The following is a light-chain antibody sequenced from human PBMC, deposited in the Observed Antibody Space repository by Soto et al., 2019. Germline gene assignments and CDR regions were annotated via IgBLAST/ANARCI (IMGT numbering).Light chain of an antibody. V-gene: IGKV3D-15*01. J-gene: IGKJ5*01. Sequence: VLTQAPVVLSLSPGERAILSCRASQSVGSTYLAWYQQRPGQAPRLLLYGVSHRATGIPDRFSGSGSGSEFTLTIDTLQSEDFAVYYCQQYHNWPLITLGQGTRLEI. CDR1: QSVGSTY. CDR2: GVS. CDR3: QQYHNWPLIT.